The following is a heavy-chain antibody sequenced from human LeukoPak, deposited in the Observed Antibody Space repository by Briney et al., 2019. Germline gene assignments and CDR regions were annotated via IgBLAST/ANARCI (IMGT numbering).Heavy chain of an antibody. J-gene: IGHJ4*02. Sequence: SGTLSLTCAVSGGSIGSSNWWTWVRQPPEKGLEWIGEIYHTGSTNYNPSLKSRVTISVDTPKNQFSLGLSSVTAADTAVYYCTRKSGVGPTGGTDYWGQGTLVTVSS. CDR3: TRKSGVGPTGGTDY. CDR1: GGSIGSSNW. CDR2: IYHTGST. D-gene: IGHD1-26*01. V-gene: IGHV4-4*02.